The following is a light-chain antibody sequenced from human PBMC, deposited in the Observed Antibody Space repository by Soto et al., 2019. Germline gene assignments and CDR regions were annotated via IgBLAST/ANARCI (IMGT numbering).Light chain of an antibody. CDR3: CSYGRSYVV. CDR1: SSDVGGYNY. J-gene: IGLJ2*01. V-gene: IGLV2-11*01. CDR2: DVN. Sequence: QSALTQPRSVSGSPGQSVTISCTGTSSDVGGYNYVSWYQQHPGKAPKLMIYDVNKWPSGVPDRFSGSKSGNTASLTISGLPAEDEADYYCCSYGRSYVVFGGGTKLPVL.